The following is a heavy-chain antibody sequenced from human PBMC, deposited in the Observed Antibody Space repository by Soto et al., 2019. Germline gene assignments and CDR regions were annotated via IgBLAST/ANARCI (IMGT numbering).Heavy chain of an antibody. CDR3: ARDGVIAEAGIVGPYYYYGMDV. CDR2: IYYSGST. CDR1: GGSISSYY. V-gene: IGHV4-59*01. D-gene: IGHD6-13*01. Sequence: PSETLSLTCTVSGGSISSYYWSWIRQPPGKGLEWIGYIYYSGSTNYNPSLKSRVTISVDTSKNQFSLKLSSVTAADTAVYYCARDGVIAEAGIVGPYYYYGMDVWGQGTTVTVSS. J-gene: IGHJ6*02.